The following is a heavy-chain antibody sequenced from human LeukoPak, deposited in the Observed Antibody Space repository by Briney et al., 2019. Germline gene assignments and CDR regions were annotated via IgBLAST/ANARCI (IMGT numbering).Heavy chain of an antibody. J-gene: IGHJ4*02. CDR1: GYTFTDYF. CDR2: INPNSGDT. CDR3: ARVWTCINGVCPDVFEY. D-gene: IGHD2-8*01. V-gene: IGHV1-2*02. Sequence: GASVKVSCKASGYTFTDYFMHWVRQAPGQGLEWMGWINPNSGDTNYAQKFQGRVTMTRDTYIRTAHMELSSLRSDDTGVYYCARVWTCINGVCPDVFEYWGQGTRVTVSS.